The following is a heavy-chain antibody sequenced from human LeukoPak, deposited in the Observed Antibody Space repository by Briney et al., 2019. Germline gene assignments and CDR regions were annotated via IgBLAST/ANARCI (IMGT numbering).Heavy chain of an antibody. CDR2: IYYSGST. V-gene: IGHV4-59*01. CDR3: ARDGQVGLDY. J-gene: IGHJ4*02. CDR1: GGSISSYY. Sequence: SETLSLTCTVSGGSISSYYWSRIRQPPGKGVEWIGYIYYSGSTNYNPSLKRRVTISVDTSKNQFSLKLSSVTAADTAVYYCARDGQVGLDYWGQGTLVTVSS.